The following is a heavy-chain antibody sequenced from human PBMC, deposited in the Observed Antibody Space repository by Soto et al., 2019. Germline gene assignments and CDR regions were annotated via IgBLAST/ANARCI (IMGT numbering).Heavy chain of an antibody. CDR3: ARDGLWFGAVTTYFDY. J-gene: IGHJ4*02. D-gene: IGHD3-10*01. Sequence: GGSLRLSCAASGFTFSSYAMHWVRQAPGKGLEWVAVISYDGSNKYYADSVKGRFTISRDNSKNTLYLQMNSLRAEDTAVYYCARDGLWFGAVTTYFDYWGQGTLVTVSS. V-gene: IGHV3-30-3*01. CDR1: GFTFSSYA. CDR2: ISYDGSNK.